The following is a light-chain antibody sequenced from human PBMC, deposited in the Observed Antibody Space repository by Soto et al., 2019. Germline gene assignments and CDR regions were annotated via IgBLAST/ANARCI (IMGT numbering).Light chain of an antibody. CDR2: GAS. J-gene: IGKJ1*01. CDR1: QSVTSRY. V-gene: IGKV3-20*01. Sequence: EIGLTQSPGTLSLSPGERATLSCRASQSVTSRYLAWYQQKPGQAPTLLIYGASSRATGIPDRFSGSGSGTDFTLTITRLEPEDFAVYYCQQYGGSPPGTFGQGTKVEIK. CDR3: QQYGGSPPGT.